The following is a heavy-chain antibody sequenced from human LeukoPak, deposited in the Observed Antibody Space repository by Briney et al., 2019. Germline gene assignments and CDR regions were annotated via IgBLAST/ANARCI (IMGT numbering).Heavy chain of an antibody. J-gene: IGHJ4*02. D-gene: IGHD4-17*01. CDR2: ISAYNGNT. V-gene: IGHV1-18*01. CDR3: ARDDYGDYGRGYFDY. Sequence: GASVKVSCKASGYTFTSYGISWVRQAPGQGLEWMGWISAYNGNTNYAQKLQGRVTMTTDTSTSTAYMELRSLRSDDTAVYYCARDDYGDYGRGYFDYWGQGTLVTVSS. CDR1: GYTFTSYG.